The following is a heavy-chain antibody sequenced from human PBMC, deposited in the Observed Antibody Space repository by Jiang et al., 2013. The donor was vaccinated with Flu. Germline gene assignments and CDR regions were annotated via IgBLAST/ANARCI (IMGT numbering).Heavy chain of an antibody. D-gene: IGHD6-13*01. CDR1: GGSISSYY. Sequence: GPGLVKPSETLSLTCTVSGGSISSYYWSWIRQPPGKGLEWVGYFYYSGSTSYNPSLKSRVTMSVDTSKNQFSLKLSSVTAADTAVYYCARDRSSSPRFFDYWGQGPRRRLL. J-gene: IGHJ4*02. V-gene: IGHV4-59*01. CDR3: ARDRSSSPRFFDY. CDR2: FYYSGST.